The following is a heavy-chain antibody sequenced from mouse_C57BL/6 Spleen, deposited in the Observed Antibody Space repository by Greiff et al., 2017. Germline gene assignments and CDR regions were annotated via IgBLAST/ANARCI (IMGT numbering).Heavy chain of an antibody. V-gene: IGHV14-1*01. CDR2: IDPEDGDT. J-gene: IGHJ2*01. CDR3: TTDYGSSYAYYFDY. CDR1: GFNIKDYY. D-gene: IGHD1-1*01. Sequence: EVKLVESGAELVRPGASVKLSCTASGFNIKDYYMHWVKQRPEQGLAWIGRIDPEDGDTEYAPKFQGKATMTADTSSNTAYLQLSSLTSEDTAVYYCTTDYGSSYAYYFDYWGQGTTLTVSS.